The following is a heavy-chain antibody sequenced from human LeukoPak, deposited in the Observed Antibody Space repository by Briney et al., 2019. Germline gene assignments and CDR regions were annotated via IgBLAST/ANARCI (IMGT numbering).Heavy chain of an antibody. CDR1: GGTFSSYA. V-gene: IGHV1-69*13. CDR2: TIPIFGTA. Sequence: SVRVSCKASGGTFSSYAISWVRQAPGQGLEWMGGTIPIFGTANYAQKFQGRVTITADESTSTAYMELSSLRSEDTAVYYCARNLVVPAATYYYYYYGMDVWGKGTTVTVSS. D-gene: IGHD2-2*01. J-gene: IGHJ6*04. CDR3: ARNLVVPAATYYYYYYGMDV.